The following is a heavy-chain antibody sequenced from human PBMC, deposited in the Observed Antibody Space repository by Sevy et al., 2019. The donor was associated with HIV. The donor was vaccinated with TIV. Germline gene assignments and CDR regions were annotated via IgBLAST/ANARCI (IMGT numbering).Heavy chain of an antibody. J-gene: IGHJ6*02. CDR3: ARDSVVAATYYGMDV. D-gene: IGHD2-15*01. Sequence: GGSLRLSCAASGFTFSSYWMHWVRQAPGKGLVWVSRINSDGSSTSYADSVKGRFTISRDNAKNTLYLQMNSLGVEDTAVYYCARDSVVAATYYGMDVWGQGTTVTVSS. CDR1: GFTFSSYW. V-gene: IGHV3-74*01. CDR2: INSDGSST.